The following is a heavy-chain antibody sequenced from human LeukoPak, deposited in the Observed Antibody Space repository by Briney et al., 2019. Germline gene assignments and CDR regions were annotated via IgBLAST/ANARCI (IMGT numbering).Heavy chain of an antibody. D-gene: IGHD3-10*01. V-gene: IGHV4-59*01. Sequence: SETLSLTCTVSGGSISSYYWSWIRQPPGKGLEWIGFIYYSGYTNCNPSLKSRVTISVDTSKNQFSLKLRSVTAADTAVYYCARTGTRGNWFDPWGQGTLVTVSS. CDR2: IYYSGYT. CDR3: ARTGTRGNWFDP. CDR1: GGSISSYY. J-gene: IGHJ5*02.